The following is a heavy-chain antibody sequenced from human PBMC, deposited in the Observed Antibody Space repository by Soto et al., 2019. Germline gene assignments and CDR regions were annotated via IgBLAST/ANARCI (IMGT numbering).Heavy chain of an antibody. CDR2: INHSGST. D-gene: IGHD3-10*01. V-gene: IGHV4-34*01. J-gene: IGHJ6*03. CDR3: ARGPNYYGSGSYYKGPHMDV. CDR1: GGSFSGYY. Sequence: SETLSLTCAVYGGSFSGYYWSWIRQPPGKGLEWIGEINHSGSTNYNPSLKSRVTISVDTSKNQFSLKQSSVTAADTAVYYGARGPNYYGSGSYYKGPHMDVWGKGTTVTVSS.